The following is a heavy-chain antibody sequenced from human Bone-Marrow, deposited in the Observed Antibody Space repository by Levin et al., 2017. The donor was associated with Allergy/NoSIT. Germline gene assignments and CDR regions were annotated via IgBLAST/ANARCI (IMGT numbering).Heavy chain of an antibody. Sequence: GGSLRLSCAASAFTFRSYAMDWVRQAPGKGLEWVALIWDDGSNEDSADSVKGRFTISRDNSKNTLFLQMNSLRTEDTALYYCVKRMSAQLWESTASDYWGQGALVTVSS. J-gene: IGHJ4*02. D-gene: IGHD5-18*01. CDR1: AFTFRSYA. CDR2: IWDDGSNE. V-gene: IGHV3-30*02. CDR3: VKRMSAQLWESTASDY.